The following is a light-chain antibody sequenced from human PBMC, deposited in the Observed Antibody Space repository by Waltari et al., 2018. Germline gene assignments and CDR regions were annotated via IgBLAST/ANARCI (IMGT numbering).Light chain of an antibody. Sequence: DTVMTQSPEFLTMSLGEGATINCKSSQSVLNTANSKNYLAWYHQKPGQPPKLLVYRASTRESGVPDRFSGSGSGTDVTLTISSLQTEDVGVYYCQQYYDSPHTFGQGTKLEIK. CDR2: RAS. CDR3: QQYYDSPHT. J-gene: IGKJ2*01. V-gene: IGKV4-1*01. CDR1: QSVLNTANSKNY.